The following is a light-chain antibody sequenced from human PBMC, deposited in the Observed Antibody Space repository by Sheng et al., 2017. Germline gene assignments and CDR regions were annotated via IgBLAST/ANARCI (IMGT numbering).Light chain of an antibody. V-gene: IGKV1-9*01. J-gene: IGKJ4*01. Sequence: DIQLTQSPSFLSASVGDRVTITCRASQGISSYLAWYQQKPGKAPKVLIYGASTLQTGVPSRISGSGSGTQFTLTISSLQPEDFATYYCQQLYNYPLTFGGGTKVEIK. CDR1: QGISSY. CDR3: QQLYNYPLT. CDR2: GAS.